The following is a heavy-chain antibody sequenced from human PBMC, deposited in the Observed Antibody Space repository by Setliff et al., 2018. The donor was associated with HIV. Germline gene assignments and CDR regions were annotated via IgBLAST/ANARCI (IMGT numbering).Heavy chain of an antibody. CDR3: ARGAVAGYFDY. V-gene: IGHV1-2*02. CDR1: GYTFTGYY. CDR2: INPNSGDT. Sequence: GASVKVSCKAAGYTFTGYYMHWVRQAPGQGPEWMGWINPNSGDTYYAQKSQGSVTMTRDTSINTVYMELTRLRSDDTAVYYCARGAVAGYFDYWGQGTLCTGS. J-gene: IGHJ4*02. D-gene: IGHD6-19*01.